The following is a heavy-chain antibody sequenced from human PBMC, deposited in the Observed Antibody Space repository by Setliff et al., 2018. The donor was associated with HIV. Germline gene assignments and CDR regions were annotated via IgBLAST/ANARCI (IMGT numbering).Heavy chain of an antibody. D-gene: IGHD6-19*01. Sequence: ASVKVSCKASGYTFTAYYIHWVRQAPGQGLEWMGRIIPNSGGTNYAQKFQDRVTMTRDTSISTAYMELISLISEDTAVYYCARDIGGWHETETEYFQYWGQGTLVTVSS. CDR2: IIPNSGGT. CDR1: GYTFTAYY. J-gene: IGHJ1*01. V-gene: IGHV1-2*06. CDR3: ARDIGGWHETETEYFQY.